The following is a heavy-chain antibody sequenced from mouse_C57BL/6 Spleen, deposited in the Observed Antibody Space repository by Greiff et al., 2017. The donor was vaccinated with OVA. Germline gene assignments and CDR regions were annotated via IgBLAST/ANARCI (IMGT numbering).Heavy chain of an antibody. V-gene: IGHV5-4*01. J-gene: IGHJ2*01. CDR2: ISDGGSYT. CDR1: GFTFSSYA. D-gene: IGHD2-3*01. CDR3: AIDRGLLSPFDC. Sequence: EVKLVESGGGLVKPGGSLKLSCAASGFTFSSYAMSWVRQTPEKRLEWVATISDGGSYTYYPDNVKGRFTISRDNAKNNLYLQMSHLKSEDTAMYYCAIDRGLLSPFDCWGQGTTLTVSS.